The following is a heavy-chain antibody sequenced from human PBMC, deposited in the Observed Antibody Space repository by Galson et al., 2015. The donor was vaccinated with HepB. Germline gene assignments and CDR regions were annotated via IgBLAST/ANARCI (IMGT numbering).Heavy chain of an antibody. CDR3: ATSRAYSFDY. V-gene: IGHV3-7*01. Sequence: SLRLSCAASGFTFSSCWMAWVRQAPGKGPEWVASIKHDGSAKYYVASVKGRFTISRDNANDSLFLQMNTLRAEDTALYYCATSRAYSFDYWGQGTLVTVSS. CDR2: IKHDGSAK. J-gene: IGHJ4*02. CDR1: GFTFSSCW. D-gene: IGHD3-16*01.